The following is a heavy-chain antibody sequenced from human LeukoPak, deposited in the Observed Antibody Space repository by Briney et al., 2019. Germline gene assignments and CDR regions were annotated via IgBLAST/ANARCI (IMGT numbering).Heavy chain of an antibody. CDR3: ARGGAARFDY. Sequence: GGSLRLSCAASGFTFSRYGMHWVRQAPGKGLEWVSSISGSGSRTYYADSVKGRFTISRDNSKNTLYLQMNSLRADDTAVYYCARGGAARFDYWGQGTLVTVSS. D-gene: IGHD5-18*01. CDR2: ISGSGSRT. CDR1: GFTFSRYG. J-gene: IGHJ4*02. V-gene: IGHV3-23*01.